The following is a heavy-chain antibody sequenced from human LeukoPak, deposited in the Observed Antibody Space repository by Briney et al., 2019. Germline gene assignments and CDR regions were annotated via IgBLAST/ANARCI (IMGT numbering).Heavy chain of an antibody. J-gene: IGHJ6*03. D-gene: IGHD2-15*01. CDR3: ANVAKGRYFFYYMDV. CDR2: ISPYNSHS. Sequence: GASVKVSCKASGRSSNTFGINWVRQAPGQGLEWIGWISPYNSHSQDADKFQGRVTMHTDTSPTTSYMELRSLRADDTDVYFFANVAKGRYFFYYMDVWGKGTTVTVS. CDR1: GRSSNTFG. V-gene: IGHV1-18*01.